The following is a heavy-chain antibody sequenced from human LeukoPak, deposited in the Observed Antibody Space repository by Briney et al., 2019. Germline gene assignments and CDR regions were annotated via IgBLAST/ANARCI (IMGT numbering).Heavy chain of an antibody. Sequence: TLSLTCTVSGGSISSYYWSWIRQPPGKALEWLALIYWDDDKRYSPSLKSRLTITKDTSKNQVVLTMTNMDPVDTATYYCAHRQASGVSGYDLQIFDYWGQGTLVTVSS. J-gene: IGHJ4*02. CDR2: IYWDDDK. D-gene: IGHD5-12*01. V-gene: IGHV2-5*08. CDR1: GGSISSYYW. CDR3: AHRQASGVSGYDLQIFDY.